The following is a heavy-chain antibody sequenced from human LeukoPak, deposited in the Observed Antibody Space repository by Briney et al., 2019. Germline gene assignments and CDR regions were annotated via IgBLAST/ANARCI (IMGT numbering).Heavy chain of an antibody. CDR1: GGSISSYY. CDR2: IYYSGST. CDR3: ARVVAARRVSNWFDP. J-gene: IGHJ5*02. D-gene: IGHD2-15*01. Sequence: PSETLSLTCTVSGGSISSYYWSWIRQLPGKGLEWIGYIYYSGSTNYNPSLKSRVTISVDTSKNQFSLKLSSVTAADTAVYYCARVVAARRVSNWFDPWGQGTLVTVSS. V-gene: IGHV4-59*01.